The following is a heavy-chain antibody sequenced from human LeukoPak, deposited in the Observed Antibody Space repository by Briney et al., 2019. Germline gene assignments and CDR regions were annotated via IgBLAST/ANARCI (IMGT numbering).Heavy chain of an antibody. CDR2: ISTNGGST. CDR3: ARGGGRNTTMVWAFDY. J-gene: IGHJ4*02. Sequence: PGGTLRLSCAASGFTFSSYAMHWVRQAPGKGLEDVSGISTNGGSTDYADSVKGRFTISRDNSKNTLFLQMGSLRAEDMAVYYCARGGGRNTTMVWAFDYWGQGTLVTVSS. CDR1: GFTFSSYA. D-gene: IGHD5-18*01. V-gene: IGHV3-64*02.